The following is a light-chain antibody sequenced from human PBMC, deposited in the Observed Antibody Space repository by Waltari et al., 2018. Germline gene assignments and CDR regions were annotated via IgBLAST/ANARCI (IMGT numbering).Light chain of an antibody. CDR3: QQYNDWPLT. V-gene: IGKV3-15*01. CDR1: KSVGSN. Sequence: EIVMTQSPATQSVSARERATLSCRASKSVGSNLAWYQQKVGQAPRLLIYGASTRATGVPARFSGSGSGTEFTLTISSLQSEDFAIYYCQQYNDWPLTFGPGTTVDIK. J-gene: IGKJ3*01. CDR2: GAS.